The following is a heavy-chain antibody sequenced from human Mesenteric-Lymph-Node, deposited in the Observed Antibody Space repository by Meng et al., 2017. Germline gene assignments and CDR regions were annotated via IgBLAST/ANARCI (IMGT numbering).Heavy chain of an antibody. CDR3: AKDAAAGISSAFDI. D-gene: IGHD6-13*01. V-gene: IGHV3-43D*03. Sequence: GESLKISCAASGFTFDDYAMHWVRQAPGKGLEWVSLISWDGGSTYYADSVKGRFTISRDNSKNPLYLQMNSLRAEDTALYYCAKDAAAGISSAFDIWGQGTMVTVSS. CDR1: GFTFDDYA. CDR2: ISWDGGST. J-gene: IGHJ3*02.